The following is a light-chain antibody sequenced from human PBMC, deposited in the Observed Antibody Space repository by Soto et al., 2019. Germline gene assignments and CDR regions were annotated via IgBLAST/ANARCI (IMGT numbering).Light chain of an antibody. J-gene: IGKJ1*01. CDR1: QTISRG. V-gene: IGKV1-5*03. CDR2: EAS. Sequence: DIQMTQSPSTLSASVGDRVTITCRASQTISRGLAWYQQKPGKAPKLLIYEASSLQSGVPSRFSGSGSGTEFTLTISSLQPDDFATYYCQHYNVYPWTFGQGTKVDI. CDR3: QHYNVYPWT.